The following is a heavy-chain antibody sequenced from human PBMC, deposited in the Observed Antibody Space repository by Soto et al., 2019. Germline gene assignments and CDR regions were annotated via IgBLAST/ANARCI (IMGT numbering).Heavy chain of an antibody. D-gene: IGHD2-2*01. CDR2: IYYSGST. Sequence: QLQLQESGPGLVKPAETLSLTCTVSGGSISSSSYYWGWIRQPPGKGLEWIGSIYYSGSTYYNPSLKSRVTISVDTSKNQFSLKLSSVTPADTAVYYCARHGSTNMKNWFDPWGQGTLVTVSS. CDR1: GGSISSSSYY. CDR3: ARHGSTNMKNWFDP. V-gene: IGHV4-39*01. J-gene: IGHJ5*02.